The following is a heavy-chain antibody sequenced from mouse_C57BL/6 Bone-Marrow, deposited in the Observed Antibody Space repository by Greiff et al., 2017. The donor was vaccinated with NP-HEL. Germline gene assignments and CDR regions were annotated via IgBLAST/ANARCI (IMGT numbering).Heavy chain of an antibody. V-gene: IGHV3-6*01. J-gene: IGHJ4*01. CDR2: ISYDGSN. CDR1: GYSITSGYY. CDR3: ARDSNYYYATDY. Sequence: EVQLQQSGPGLVKPSQSLSLTCSVTGYSITSGYYWNWIRQFPGNKLEWMGYISYDGSNNYNPSLKNRISITRDTSKNQFFLKLNSVTTEDTATYYCARDSNYYYATDYWGQGTSVTVSS. D-gene: IGHD2-5*01.